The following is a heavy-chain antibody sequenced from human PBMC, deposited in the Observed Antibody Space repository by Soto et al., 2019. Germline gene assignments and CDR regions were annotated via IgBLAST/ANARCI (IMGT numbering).Heavy chain of an antibody. V-gene: IGHV3-48*01. Sequence: QPGGSLRLSCAASGLTFSSYSMNWVRQAPGKGLEWVSYISSSSSTIYYADSVKGRFTISRDNAKNSLYLQMNSLRAEDTAVYYCARAITMIVVVKGAFDIWGQGTMVT. CDR2: ISSSSSTI. CDR1: GLTFSSYS. CDR3: ARAITMIVVVKGAFDI. D-gene: IGHD3-22*01. J-gene: IGHJ3*02.